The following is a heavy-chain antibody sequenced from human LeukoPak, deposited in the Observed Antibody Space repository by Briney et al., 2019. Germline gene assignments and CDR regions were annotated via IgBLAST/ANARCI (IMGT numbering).Heavy chain of an antibody. Sequence: ASVKVSCKASGGTFSSYAISWVRQAPGQGLEWMGGIIPIFGTANYAQKFQGRVTITADKSTSTAYMELSSLRSEDTAVYYCARSDGGNSDYYYYMDVWGKGTTVTVSS. CDR2: IIPIFGTA. J-gene: IGHJ6*03. V-gene: IGHV1-69*06. CDR1: GGTFSSYA. D-gene: IGHD4-23*01. CDR3: ARSDGGNSDYYYYMDV.